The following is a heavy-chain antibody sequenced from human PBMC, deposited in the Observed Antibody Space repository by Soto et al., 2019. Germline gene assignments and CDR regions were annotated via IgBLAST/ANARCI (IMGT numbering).Heavy chain of an antibody. D-gene: IGHD3-22*01. J-gene: IGHJ4*02. CDR1: GFTFSTYG. V-gene: IGHV3-30*18. Sequence: QVQLVESGGGVVQPGRSLRLSCAASGFTFSTYGMHWVRQAPGKGLEWVAVLSNDGSNKYYADSVKGRFTISRDNSKNTLYLPMNSLRVEDTAVYYCAKVTFSRGYYYLFDYWGQGTLVTVSS. CDR3: AKVTFSRGYYYLFDY. CDR2: LSNDGSNK.